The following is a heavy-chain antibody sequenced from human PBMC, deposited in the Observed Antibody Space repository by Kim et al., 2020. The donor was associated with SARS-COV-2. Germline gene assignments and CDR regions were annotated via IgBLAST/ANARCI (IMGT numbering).Heavy chain of an antibody. CDR1: GGSFSGYY. J-gene: IGHJ4*02. Sequence: SETLSLTCAVYGGSFSGYYWSWIRQPPGKGLEWIGEINHSGSTNYNPSLKSRVTISVDTSKNQFSLKLSSVTAADTAVYYCARLVVTMVRGDRGIDYWGQGTLVTVSS. V-gene: IGHV4-34*01. CDR3: ARLVVTMVRGDRGIDY. D-gene: IGHD3-10*01. CDR2: INHSGST.